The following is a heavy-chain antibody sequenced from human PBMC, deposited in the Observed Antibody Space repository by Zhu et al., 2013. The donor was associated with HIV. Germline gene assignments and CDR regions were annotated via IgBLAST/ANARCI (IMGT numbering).Heavy chain of an antibody. J-gene: IGHJ2*01. CDR1: GGSISSYY. CDR2: IYYSGST. Sequence: VQLQESGPGLVKPSETLSLTCTVSGGSISSYYWSWIRQPPGKGLEWIGYIYYSGSTNYNPSLKSRATISVDTSKNQFSLKLSSVTAADTAVYYCARGVMNSSSWYSTIWYFDLWGRGTLVTVSS. CDR3: ARGVMNSSSWYSTIWYFDL. V-gene: IGHV4-59*01. D-gene: IGHD6-13*01.